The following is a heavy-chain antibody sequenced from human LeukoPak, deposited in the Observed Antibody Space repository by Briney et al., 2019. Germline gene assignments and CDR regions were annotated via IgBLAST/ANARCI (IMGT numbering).Heavy chain of an antibody. Sequence: GGSLRLSCAASGFTFSSYSMNWVRQAPGKGLEWVSSISSSSSYIYYADSVKGRFTISRDNAKNSLYLQMNSLRAEDTAVYYCARDRRVSIAVAGTSDYWGQGTLVTVSS. CDR1: GFTFSSYS. D-gene: IGHD6-19*01. CDR3: ARDRRVSIAVAGTSDY. CDR2: ISSSSSYI. V-gene: IGHV3-21*01. J-gene: IGHJ4*02.